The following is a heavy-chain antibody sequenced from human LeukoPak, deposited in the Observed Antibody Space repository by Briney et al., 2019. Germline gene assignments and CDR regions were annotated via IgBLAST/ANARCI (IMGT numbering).Heavy chain of an antibody. D-gene: IGHD1-26*01. CDR1: GGSISSSSYY. J-gene: IGHJ4*02. CDR2: IYYSGST. CDR3: ARGRQGGRGQFDY. V-gene: IGHV4-39*07. Sequence: PSETLSLTCTVSGGSISSSSYYWGWIRQPPGQGLEWIGSIYYSGSTYYNPSLKSLVTISVDTSKNQFSLKRSSVTAADTAVYYCARGRQGGRGQFDYWGQGTLGTVSS.